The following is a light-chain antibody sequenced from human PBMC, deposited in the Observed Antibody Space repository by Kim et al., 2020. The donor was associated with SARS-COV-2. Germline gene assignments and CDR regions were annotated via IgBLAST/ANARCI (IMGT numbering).Light chain of an antibody. J-gene: IGKJ2*01. CDR1: QRLSSNS. V-gene: IGKV3-20*01. CDR2: GTS. Sequence: SPGERATLYCRASQRLSSNSLAWYQQKPGQAPKLLVYGTSRRATGIPDRFSGRGSGTDFTLTISGLEPDDVAVYFCQQSTSSAMYTFGPGTRLEIK. CDR3: QQSTSSAMYT.